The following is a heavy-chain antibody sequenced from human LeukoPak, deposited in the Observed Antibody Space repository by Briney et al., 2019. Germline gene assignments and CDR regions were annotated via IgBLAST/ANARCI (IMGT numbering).Heavy chain of an antibody. Sequence: GGSLRLSCAASGFTFSDYYMSWIRQAPGKGLEWISFISNSGSTIYYIDSVKGRFTISRDNTKNSLYLQMNSLRVEDTAVYFCAREQFFYGSGGTYNYWGQGTLVTVSS. V-gene: IGHV3-11*04. J-gene: IGHJ4*02. CDR2: ISNSGSTI. D-gene: IGHD3-10*01. CDR3: AREQFFYGSGGTYNY. CDR1: GFTFSDYY.